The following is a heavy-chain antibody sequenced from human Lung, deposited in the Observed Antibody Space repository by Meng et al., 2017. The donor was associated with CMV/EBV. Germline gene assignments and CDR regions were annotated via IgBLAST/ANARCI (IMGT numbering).Heavy chain of an antibody. Sequence: GESLKISCAASGFTFSSYAMHWVRQAPGKGLEWVAVISYDGSNKYYADSVKGRFTISRDNSKNTLYLQMNSLSAEDTAVYYCARDWNVVVPAATYYYYGMDVWGQGTTVTVSS. V-gene: IGHV3-30-3*01. CDR2: ISYDGSNK. CDR3: ARDWNVVVPAATYYYYGMDV. J-gene: IGHJ6*02. CDR1: GFTFSSYA. D-gene: IGHD2-2*01.